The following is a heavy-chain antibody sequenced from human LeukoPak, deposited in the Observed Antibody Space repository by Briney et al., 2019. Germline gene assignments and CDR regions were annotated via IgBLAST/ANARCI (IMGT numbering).Heavy chain of an antibody. CDR1: GYTFTGYY. CDR2: INPNSGGT. Sequence: RGASVKVSCKASGYTFTGYYMHWVRQAPGQGLEWMGWINPNSGGTNYAQKFQGRVTMTRDTSISTAYMELSRLRSDDTAVYYCARGPFYYGSGSHLWFDPWGQGTLVTVSS. CDR3: ARGPFYYGSGSHLWFDP. J-gene: IGHJ5*02. D-gene: IGHD3-10*01. V-gene: IGHV1-2*02.